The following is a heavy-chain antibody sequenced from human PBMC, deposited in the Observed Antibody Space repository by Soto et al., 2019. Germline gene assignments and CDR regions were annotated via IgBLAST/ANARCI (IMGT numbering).Heavy chain of an antibody. CDR2: IYWDGDK. CDR3: AHRATMTIFGLIIDNGIWFDP. Sequence: QINLIESGPTLVKPTQTLRLTYTFSGFSLSTSGAAVGWVRQPPGRALEWLALIYWDGDKRYNASLGNRLTITKDTSMNQVVLTLTNVDPADTATYYCAHRATMTIFGLIIDNGIWFDPWGQGTRVIVSS. V-gene: IGHV2-5*02. J-gene: IGHJ5*02. CDR1: GFSLSTSGAA. D-gene: IGHD3-3*01.